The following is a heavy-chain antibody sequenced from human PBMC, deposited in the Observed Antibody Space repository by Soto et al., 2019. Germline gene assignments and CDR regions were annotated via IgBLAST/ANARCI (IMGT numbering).Heavy chain of an antibody. CDR2: IYYSGST. D-gene: IGHD3-10*01. J-gene: IGHJ4*02. CDR1: GGSISSGGYY. V-gene: IGHV4-31*03. Sequence: TLSLTCTVSGGSISSGGYYWSWIRQHPGKGLEWIGYIYYSGSTYYNPSLKSRVTISVDTSKNQFSLKLSSVTAADTAVYYCARVDSGGYYNADYWGQGTLVTVSS. CDR3: ARVDSGGYYNADY.